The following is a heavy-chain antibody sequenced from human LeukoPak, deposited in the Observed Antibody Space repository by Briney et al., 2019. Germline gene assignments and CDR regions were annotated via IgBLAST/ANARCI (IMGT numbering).Heavy chain of an antibody. CDR3: ARIWPHYYDSSGYYHTYYFDY. D-gene: IGHD3-22*01. CDR1: GGSISSNNW. V-gene: IGHV4-4*02. CDR2: IFRSGST. Sequence: SETLSLTCDVSGGSISSNNWWSWVRQPPGKGLEWIGEIFRSGSTNYNPSLKSRVTISVDKSKNQFSLKLSSVTAADTAVYYCARIWPHYYDSSGYYHTYYFDYWGQGTLVTVSS. J-gene: IGHJ4*02.